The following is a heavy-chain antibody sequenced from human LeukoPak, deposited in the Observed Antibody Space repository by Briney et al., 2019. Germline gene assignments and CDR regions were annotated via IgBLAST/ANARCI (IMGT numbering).Heavy chain of an antibody. CDR1: GGSVSSGGYY. CDR2: INHSGST. Sequence: SETLSLTCSVSGGSVSSGGYYWSWIRQPPGKGLEWIGEINHSGSTNYNPSLKSRVTISVDTSKNQFSLKLSSVTAADTAVYYCAGREYYDILTDPSPAGGYWGQGTLVTVSS. J-gene: IGHJ4*02. V-gene: IGHV4-34*01. CDR3: AGREYYDILTDPSPAGGY. D-gene: IGHD3-9*01.